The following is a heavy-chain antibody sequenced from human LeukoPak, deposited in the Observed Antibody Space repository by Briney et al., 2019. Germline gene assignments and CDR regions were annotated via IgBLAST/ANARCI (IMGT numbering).Heavy chain of an antibody. CDR1: GGSISNYY. D-gene: IGHD6-19*01. Sequence: SETLSLTCSVSGGSISNYYWNWIRQTPGKGLEWIGYIFYSGRTHYNPSLKSRVTISVDTSKNQFSLTLSSVTTADTAVYYCAKDPWYQAVAGTWYFDYWGQGTLVTVSS. V-gene: IGHV4-59*01. J-gene: IGHJ4*02. CDR3: AKDPWYQAVAGTWYFDY. CDR2: IFYSGRT.